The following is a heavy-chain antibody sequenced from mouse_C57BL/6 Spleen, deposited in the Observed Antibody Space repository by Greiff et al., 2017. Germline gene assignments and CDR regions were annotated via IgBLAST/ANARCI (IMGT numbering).Heavy chain of an antibody. J-gene: IGHJ3*01. Sequence: QVQLQQPGAELVKPGASVKMSCKASGYTFTSYWITWVKQRPGQGLEWIGDIYPGSGSTNYNEKFKSKATLTVDTSSSTAYMQLSRLTSEDSAVYYWARAGDIYYYGSSYQAWFADWGQGTLVTVSA. CDR3: ARAGDIYYYGSSYQAWFAD. V-gene: IGHV1-55*01. CDR2: IYPGSGST. CDR1: GYTFTSYW. D-gene: IGHD1-1*01.